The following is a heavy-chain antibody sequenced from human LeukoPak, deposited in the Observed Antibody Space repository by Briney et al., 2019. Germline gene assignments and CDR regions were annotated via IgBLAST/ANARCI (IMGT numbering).Heavy chain of an antibody. Sequence: PSETLSLTCAVYGGSLSGYYWSWIRQPPGKGLEWIGEINHSGSTNYNPSLKSRVTISVDTSKNQFSLKLSSVTAADTAVYYCARDRSYVWGSYRYTVDYFDYWGQGTLVTVSS. CDR1: GGSLSGYY. D-gene: IGHD3-16*02. CDR3: ARDRSYVWGSYRYTVDYFDY. J-gene: IGHJ4*02. CDR2: INHSGST. V-gene: IGHV4-34*01.